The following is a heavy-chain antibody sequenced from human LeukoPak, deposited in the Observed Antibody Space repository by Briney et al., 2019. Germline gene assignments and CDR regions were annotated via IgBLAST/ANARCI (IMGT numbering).Heavy chain of an antibody. J-gene: IGHJ4*02. D-gene: IGHD3-22*01. V-gene: IGHV1-18*01. CDR2: ISAYNGNT. Sequence: ASVKVSCTAAGYTFTSYGISWVRQAPGQGREWMGWISAYNGNTNYAQKLQGRVTMTTDTSTSTAYMELRSLRSDDTAVYYCARDKGRYYDSSGYCYWGQGTLVTVSS. CDR1: GYTFTSYG. CDR3: ARDKGRYYDSSGYCY.